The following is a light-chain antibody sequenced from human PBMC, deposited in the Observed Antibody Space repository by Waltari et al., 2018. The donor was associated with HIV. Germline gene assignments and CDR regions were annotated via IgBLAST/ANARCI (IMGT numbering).Light chain of an antibody. V-gene: IGLV3-25*03. J-gene: IGLJ2*01. CDR3: HSADTTVL. CDR1: ALTKQY. CDR2: KDT. Sequence: SHELTQPPSVAVSPGQKARITCSGDALTKQYTHWYQQKPGQAPVMVMYKDTERPSGIPERFSGSSSGTTVTLTISGVQAEDEADYYCHSADTTVLFGGGTKLTVL.